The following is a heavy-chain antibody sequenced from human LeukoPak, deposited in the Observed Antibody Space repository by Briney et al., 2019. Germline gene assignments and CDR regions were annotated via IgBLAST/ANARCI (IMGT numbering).Heavy chain of an antibody. J-gene: IGHJ4*02. CDR3: AKRAGGDGYNFGSYYFDY. CDR1: GFTFSSYA. CDR2: ISGSGGSA. Sequence: GGSLRLSCAASGFTFSSYAMGWVRQAPGKGLEWVSAISGSGGSAYYADSVKGRFTISRDNSKNTLHLQMNSLRAEDTAVYYCAKRAGGDGYNFGSYYFDYWGQGTLVTVSS. D-gene: IGHD2-21*01. V-gene: IGHV3-23*01.